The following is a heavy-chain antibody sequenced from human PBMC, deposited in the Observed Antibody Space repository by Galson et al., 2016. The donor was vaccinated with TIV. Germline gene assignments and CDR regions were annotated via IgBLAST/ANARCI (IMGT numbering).Heavy chain of an antibody. CDR3: ARAGDWLGVYGLDV. V-gene: IGHV3-74*01. D-gene: IGHD3/OR15-3a*01. Sequence: SLRLSCAASGFTFSDFWIHWVRQTPGRGLVWVSRINGDGSDMTYADSVKGRFTITRDNGKNTLYLQMHSLRVEDTAVYYCARAGDWLGVYGLDVWGQGTTVTVAS. J-gene: IGHJ6*02. CDR1: GFTFSDFW. CDR2: INGDGSDM.